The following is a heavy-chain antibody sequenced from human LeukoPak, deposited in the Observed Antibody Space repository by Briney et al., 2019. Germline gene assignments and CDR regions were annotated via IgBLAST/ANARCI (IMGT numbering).Heavy chain of an antibody. CDR1: GFTFSGCE. Sequence: TGGSLRLSCAISGFTFSGCELTWVRQAPGKGLEWVSGILSSGGSTYYADSVKGRFTISRDNAKNTLYLQMSSLRAEDTAVYYCAGKASNFDYWGQGTLVTVSS. CDR3: AGKASNFDY. J-gene: IGHJ4*02. CDR2: ILSSGGST. V-gene: IGHV3-23*01.